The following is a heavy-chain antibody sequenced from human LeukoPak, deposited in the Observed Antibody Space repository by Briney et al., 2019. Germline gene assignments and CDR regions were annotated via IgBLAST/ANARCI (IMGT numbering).Heavy chain of an antibody. D-gene: IGHD3-22*01. CDR3: AKEYYYDSSGHGIVDY. Sequence: ASVRVSCKASGYTFTSYYMHWVRQAPGQGLEWMGIINPSGGSTSYAQKFQGRVTMTRDTSTSTVYMELSSLRSEDTAVYYCAKEYYYDSSGHGIVDYWGQGTLVTVSS. CDR2: INPSGGST. V-gene: IGHV1-46*01. CDR1: GYTFTSYY. J-gene: IGHJ4*02.